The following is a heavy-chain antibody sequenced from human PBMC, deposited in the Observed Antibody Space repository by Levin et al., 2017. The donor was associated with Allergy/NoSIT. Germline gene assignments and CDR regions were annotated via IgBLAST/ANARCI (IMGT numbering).Heavy chain of an antibody. Sequence: SETLSLTCTVSGGSISSSSYYWGWIRQPPGKGLEWIGSIYYSGSTYYNPSLKSRVTISVDTSKNQFSLKLSSVTAADTAVYYCARPGYSSSWYYFDYWGQGTLVTVSS. CDR2: IYYSGST. CDR3: ARPGYSSSWYYFDY. V-gene: IGHV4-39*01. D-gene: IGHD6-13*01. CDR1: GGSISSSSYY. J-gene: IGHJ4*02.